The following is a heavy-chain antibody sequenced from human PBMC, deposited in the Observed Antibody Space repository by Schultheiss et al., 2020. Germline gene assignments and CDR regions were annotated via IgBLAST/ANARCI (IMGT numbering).Heavy chain of an antibody. V-gene: IGHV4-31*03. CDR2: IYYSGST. J-gene: IGHJ6*02. CDR3: ARDLAAYGPYGMDV. D-gene: IGHD4-17*01. Sequence: SATLSLTCTVSGGSISSGGYYWSWIRQHPGKGLEWIGYIYYSGSTYYNPSLKSRVTISVDTSKNQFSLKLSSVTAADTAVYYCARDLAAYGPYGMDVWGQGTTVNVSS. CDR1: GGSISSGGYY.